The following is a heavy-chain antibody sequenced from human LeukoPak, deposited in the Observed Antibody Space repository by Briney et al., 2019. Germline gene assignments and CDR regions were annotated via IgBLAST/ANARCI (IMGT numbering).Heavy chain of an antibody. CDR3: AKDPFGGATGVFDY. Sequence: GGSLRLSCATSGFTFSSYAMSWVRQPPGRGLEWVSAISGSGGSTYYADSVKGRFTISRDNSKNTLYLQMNSLRAEDTAVYYCAKDPFGGATGVFDYWGQGTLVTVSS. CDR1: GFTFSSYA. CDR2: ISGSGGST. V-gene: IGHV3-23*01. J-gene: IGHJ4*02. D-gene: IGHD1-26*01.